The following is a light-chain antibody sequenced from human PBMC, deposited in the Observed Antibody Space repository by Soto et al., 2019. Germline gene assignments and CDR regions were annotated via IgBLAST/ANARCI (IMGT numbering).Light chain of an antibody. CDR3: AEWDDSLSGLV. CDR2: RNN. V-gene: IGLV1-47*01. Sequence: QSVLTQPPSASGTPGQRVTISCSGSSSNVGNHYVYWYQQLPGTAPKLLIYRNNHRPSGVPDRFSGSKSGTSASLAISGLRSEDEVDYYCAEWDDSLSGLVFGTGTKVTVL. J-gene: IGLJ1*01. CDR1: SSNVGNHY.